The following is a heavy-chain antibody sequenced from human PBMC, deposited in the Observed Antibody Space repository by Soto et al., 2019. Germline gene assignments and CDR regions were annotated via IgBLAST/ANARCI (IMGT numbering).Heavy chain of an antibody. D-gene: IGHD2-8*02. CDR1: GFSFSDHY. V-gene: IGHV3-72*01. CDR2: SRSKPYGYST. J-gene: IGHJ4*02. CDR3: VRGGYCTGGYCPEPFDY. Sequence: GGSLRLSCAASGFSFSDHYMDWVRQAPGRGLEWVGRSRSKPYGYSTEYAASVRGRFTISRDGSQNSLYLQMNSLKSEDTAVYYCVRGGYCTGGYCPEPFDYWGQGTLVTVSS.